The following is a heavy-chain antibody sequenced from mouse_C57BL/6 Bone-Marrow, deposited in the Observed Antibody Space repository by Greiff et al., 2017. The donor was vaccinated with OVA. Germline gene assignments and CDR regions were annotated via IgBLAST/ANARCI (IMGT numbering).Heavy chain of an antibody. V-gene: IGHV1-59*01. J-gene: IGHJ2*01. D-gene: IGHD2-3*01. Sequence: QVQLQQPGAELVRPGTSVKLSCKASGYTFTSYWMHWVKQRPGQGLEWIGVIDPSDSYTNYNQKFKGKATLTVDTSSSTAYMQLSSLTSEDSAVYYCARGGYYAPGDYWGQGTTLTVSS. CDR2: IDPSDSYT. CDR3: ARGGYYAPGDY. CDR1: GYTFTSYW.